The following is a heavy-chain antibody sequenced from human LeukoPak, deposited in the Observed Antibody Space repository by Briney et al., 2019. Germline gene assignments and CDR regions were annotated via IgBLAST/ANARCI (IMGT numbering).Heavy chain of an antibody. D-gene: IGHD6-13*01. Sequence: PSETLSLTCAVYGGSFSGYYWSWIRQPPGKGLEWIGEINHSGSTNYNPSLKSRVTISVDTSKNQFSLKLSSVTAADTAVYYCERGNGQQLVYYYYMDVWGKGTTVTVSS. J-gene: IGHJ6*03. V-gene: IGHV4-34*01. CDR1: GGSFSGYY. CDR2: INHSGST. CDR3: ERGNGQQLVYYYYMDV.